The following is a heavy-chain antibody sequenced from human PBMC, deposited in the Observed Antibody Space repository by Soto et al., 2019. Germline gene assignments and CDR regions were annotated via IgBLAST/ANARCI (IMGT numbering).Heavy chain of an antibody. D-gene: IGHD1-26*01. Sequence: PSETLSLTCTVSGGSVSSGTSYWSWIRQPPGKGLEWIGFIYSSGSTRYSPSLKSRVTISLDTSKNQFSLRLTSVTAADAAMYYCAKTWHKKWELPGKFDSWGQGTLVTVPS. CDR2: IYSSGST. V-gene: IGHV4-61*01. CDR3: AKTWHKKWELPGKFDS. CDR1: GGSVSSGTSY. J-gene: IGHJ4*02.